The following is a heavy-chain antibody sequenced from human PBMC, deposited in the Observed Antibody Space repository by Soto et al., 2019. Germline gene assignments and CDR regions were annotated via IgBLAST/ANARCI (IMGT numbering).Heavy chain of an antibody. D-gene: IGHD3-9*01. CDR2: ISGSGGST. CDR3: AKVIGNDILTGSVPRNWFDP. CDR1: GFTFSSYA. Sequence: EVQLLESGGGLVQPGGSLRLSCAASGFTFSSYAMSWVRQAPGKGLEWVSAISGSGGSTYYADSVKGRFTISRDNSKNTLYLQMNSLRAEDTAVYYCAKVIGNDILTGSVPRNWFDPWGQGTLVTVSS. J-gene: IGHJ5*02. V-gene: IGHV3-23*01.